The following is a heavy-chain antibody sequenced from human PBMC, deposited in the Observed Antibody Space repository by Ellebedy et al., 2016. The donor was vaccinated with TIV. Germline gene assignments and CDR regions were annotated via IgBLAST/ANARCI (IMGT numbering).Heavy chain of an antibody. CDR1: GYSFTSYW. J-gene: IGHJ4*02. V-gene: IGHV5-10-1*01. D-gene: IGHD3-10*01. Sequence: GESLKISXKGSGYSFTSYWISWVRQMPGKGLEWMGRIDPSDSYTNYSPSFQGHVTISADKSISTAYLQWSSLKASDTAMYYCARHELSNEGYYGSGTCDYWGQGTLVTVSS. CDR3: ARHELSNEGYYGSGTCDY. CDR2: IDPSDSYT.